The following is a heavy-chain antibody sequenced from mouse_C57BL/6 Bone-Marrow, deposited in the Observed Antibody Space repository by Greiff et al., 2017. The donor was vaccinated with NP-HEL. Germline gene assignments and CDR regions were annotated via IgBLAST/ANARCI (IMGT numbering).Heavy chain of an antibody. CDR2: INYDGSST. D-gene: IGHD2-3*01. CDR1: GFTFSDYY. J-gene: IGHJ3*01. CDR3: ARDDGYYAGFAY. Sequence: EVKLVESEGGLVQPGSSMKLSCTASGFTFSDYYMAWVRQVPEKGLEWVANINYDGSSTYYLDSLKSRFIISRDNAKNILYLQMSRLKSEDTATYYCARDDGYYAGFAYWGQGTLVTVSA. V-gene: IGHV5-16*01.